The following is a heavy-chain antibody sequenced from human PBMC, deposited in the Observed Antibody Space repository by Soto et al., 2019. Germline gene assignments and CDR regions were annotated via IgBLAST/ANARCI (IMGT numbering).Heavy chain of an antibody. D-gene: IGHD6-19*01. CDR2: INPNSGGT. CDR1: GYTFTSYD. Sequence: ASVKVSCKASGYTFTSYDINWVRQATGQGLEWMGWINPNSGGTNYAQKFQGWVTMTRDTSISTAYMELSRLRSDDTAVYYCARSAVAGRDYYYGMDVWGQGTTVTVSS. J-gene: IGHJ6*02. CDR3: ARSAVAGRDYYYGMDV. V-gene: IGHV1-2*04.